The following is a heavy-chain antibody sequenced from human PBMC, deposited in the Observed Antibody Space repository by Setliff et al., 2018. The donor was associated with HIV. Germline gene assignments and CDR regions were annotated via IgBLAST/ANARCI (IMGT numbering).Heavy chain of an antibody. Sequence: ASVKVSCKASGYTFTSHYIHWVRQAPGQGVEWMGWINPNSGDTNYAQRFRGRVTMTRDTSISTAYMELSRLRSDDTAVFYCARNPDTSGYLYYYYYMDVWGKGTTVTVSS. CDR1: GYTFTSHY. D-gene: IGHD3-22*01. CDR2: INPNSGDT. V-gene: IGHV1-2*02. J-gene: IGHJ6*03. CDR3: ARNPDTSGYLYYYYYMDV.